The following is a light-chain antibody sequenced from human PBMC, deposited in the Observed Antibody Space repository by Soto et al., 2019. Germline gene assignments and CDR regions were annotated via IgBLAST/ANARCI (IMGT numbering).Light chain of an antibody. CDR3: QQSYSTLT. J-gene: IGKJ4*01. CDR2: AAS. CDR1: QRISSY. V-gene: IGKV1-39*01. Sequence: DIQMTQSPSSLSASVGERVTITCRASQRISSYLNWYQQKPGKAPMLLIYAASSLQSGVPSRFSGSGSGTDFTLTISSLQPEDFATYYCQQSYSTLTFGGGTKVEIK.